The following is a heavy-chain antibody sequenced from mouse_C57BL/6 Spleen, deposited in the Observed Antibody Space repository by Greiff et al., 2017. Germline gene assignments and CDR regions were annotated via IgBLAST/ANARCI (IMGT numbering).Heavy chain of an antibody. V-gene: IGHV1-50*01. CDR2: IDPSDSYT. CDR3: ARDYSKRFAY. J-gene: IGHJ3*01. CDR1: GYTFTSYW. Sequence: VQLQQPGAELVKPGASVKLSCKASGYTFTSYWMQWVKQRPGQGLEWIGEIDPSDSYTNYNQKFKGKATLTVDTSSSTAYMQLSSLTSEDSAVYYCARDYSKRFAYWGQGTLVTVSA. D-gene: IGHD2-5*01.